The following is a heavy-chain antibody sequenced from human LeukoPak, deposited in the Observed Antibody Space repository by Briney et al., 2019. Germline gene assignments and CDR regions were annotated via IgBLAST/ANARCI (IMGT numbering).Heavy chain of an antibody. CDR1: GGTISSYA. Sequence: ASVKVSCKASGGTISSYAISWVRQAPGQGLEWMGGIIPIFGTANYARKFQGRVTITTDESTSTAYMELSSLRSEDTAVYYCARDLVLRGYSYGGLDYWGQGTLVTVSS. J-gene: IGHJ4*02. V-gene: IGHV1-69*05. CDR2: IIPIFGTA. CDR3: ARDLVLRGYSYGGLDY. D-gene: IGHD5-18*01.